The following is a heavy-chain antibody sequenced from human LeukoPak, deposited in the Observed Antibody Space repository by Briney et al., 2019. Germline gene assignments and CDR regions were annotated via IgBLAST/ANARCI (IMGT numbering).Heavy chain of an antibody. D-gene: IGHD3-10*01. CDR1: EFTFSNFV. J-gene: IGHJ3*02. Sequence: PGGSLRLSCSASEFTFSNFVMHWVRQAPGKGLEWVSFTDTSGNYIYYGDSVKGRFTISRDNARNLLFLQMNGLRAEDTAVYYCARGRSITLLRGVAMSDGFDIWGQGAMVAVSS. CDR3: ARGRSITLLRGVAMSDGFDI. CDR2: TDTSGNYI. V-gene: IGHV3-21*06.